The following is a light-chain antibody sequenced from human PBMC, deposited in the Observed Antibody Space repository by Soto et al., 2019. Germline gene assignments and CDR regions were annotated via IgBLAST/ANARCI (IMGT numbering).Light chain of an antibody. CDR2: GVS. CDR1: QSVSSNY. Sequence: LTQSVGTVSFSPKERDPLXCMPRQSVSSNYFPWYQQKPGQAPRLLIYGVSSRATGIPDRFSGSGSGTDFTLTISRLEPEDCAVYYCEQYGSSPRTFGQGTK. J-gene: IGKJ1*01. V-gene: IGKV3-20*01. CDR3: EQYGSSPRT.